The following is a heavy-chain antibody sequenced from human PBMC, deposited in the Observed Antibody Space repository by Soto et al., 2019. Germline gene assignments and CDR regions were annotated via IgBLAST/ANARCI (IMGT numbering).Heavy chain of an antibody. D-gene: IGHD1-26*01. Sequence: QEHLVESGGGVVQPGTSLRLTCAVSGFSFSNYGMHWVRQAPGKGLEWVAVIWFDGSKKYYAASAKGRFTVSRDNSNTTLYLQMSSLRIDDTAVLYCARGPSEGAALNYTSLYYYYMDLWGKGTTVTVS. V-gene: IGHV3-33*01. CDR2: IWFDGSKK. CDR1: GFSFSNYG. CDR3: ARGPSEGAALNYTSLYYYYMDL. J-gene: IGHJ6*03.